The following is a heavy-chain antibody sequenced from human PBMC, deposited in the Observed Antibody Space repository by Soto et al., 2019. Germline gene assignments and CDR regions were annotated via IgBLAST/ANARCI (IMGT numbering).Heavy chain of an antibody. D-gene: IGHD6-25*01. CDR3: ATRHPSGRDAFHS. V-gene: IGHV1-2*02. CDR2: INPNSGT. Sequence: ASVKVSCKASGYIFTGYYIHWVRQAPGQGLEWMGWINPNSGTNYAQNFQGRVTMTRDTSMSTLYMELNRLTSDDTAVYYCATRHPSGRDAFHSWGQGTKVTVSS. J-gene: IGHJ3*02. CDR1: GYIFTGYY.